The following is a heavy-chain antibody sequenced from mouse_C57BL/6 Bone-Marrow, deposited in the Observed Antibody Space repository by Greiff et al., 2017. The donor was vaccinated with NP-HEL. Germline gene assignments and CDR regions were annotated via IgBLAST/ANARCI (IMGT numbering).Heavy chain of an antibody. CDR2: IYPGAGDT. CDR1: GYTFSTSW. V-gene: IGHV1-82*01. D-gene: IGHD6-1*01. CDR3: ARGESWGAFFDY. J-gene: IGHJ2*01. Sequence: VQLQQSGPELVKPGASVKISCKASGYTFSTSWMNWMKQRPGKGLEWIGRIYPGAGDTHYSGNFEGKASLTADKSSNAAYMQLSSLTSEDSAVYCCARGESWGAFFDYWGQGTTLTGSS.